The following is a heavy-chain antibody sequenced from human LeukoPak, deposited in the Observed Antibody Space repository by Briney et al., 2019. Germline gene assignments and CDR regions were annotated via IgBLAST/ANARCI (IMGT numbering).Heavy chain of an antibody. CDR3: AKTRYYDSSLYYFDY. CDR2: ISSSSSTI. J-gene: IGHJ4*02. CDR1: GFTFSSYS. V-gene: IGHV3-48*01. D-gene: IGHD3-22*01. Sequence: GGSLRLSCAASGFTFSSYSMNWVRQAPGKGLEWVSYISSSSSTIYYADSVKGRFTISRDNAKNSLYLQMNSLRAEDTAVYYCAKTRYYDSSLYYFDYWGQGTLVTVSS.